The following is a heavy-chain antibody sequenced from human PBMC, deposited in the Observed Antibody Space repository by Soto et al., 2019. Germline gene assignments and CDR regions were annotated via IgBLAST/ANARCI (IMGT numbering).Heavy chain of an antibody. CDR1: GGTFSSYA. CDR3: ARDLVRDGYNTFDY. Sequence: VKVSCKASGGTFSSYAISWVRQAPGQGLEWMGGIIPIFGTANYAQKFQGRVTITADESTSTAYMELSSLRSEDTAVYYCARDLVRDGYNTFDYWGQGTLVTVSS. D-gene: IGHD5-12*01. J-gene: IGHJ4*02. V-gene: IGHV1-69*01. CDR2: IIPIFGTA.